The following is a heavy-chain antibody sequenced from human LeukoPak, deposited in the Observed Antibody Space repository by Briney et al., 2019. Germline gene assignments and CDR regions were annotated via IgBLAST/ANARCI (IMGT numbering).Heavy chain of an antibody. CDR3: ARDWFDSSGYWPYSFYYYMDV. CDR2: ISSSSSYI. V-gene: IGHV3-21*01. D-gene: IGHD3-22*01. CDR1: GFTFSRYS. Sequence: GGSLRLSFSASGFTFSRYSMNGLRQAPGKGLEWVSSISSSSSYIFYADSVKGRFTISRDNAKNSLYLQMNSLRAEDTAVYYCARDWFDSSGYWPYSFYYYMDVWGEGTTVTVSS. J-gene: IGHJ6*03.